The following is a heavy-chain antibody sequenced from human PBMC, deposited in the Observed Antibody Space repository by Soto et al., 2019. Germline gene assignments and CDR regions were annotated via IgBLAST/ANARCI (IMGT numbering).Heavy chain of an antibody. J-gene: IGHJ5*02. V-gene: IGHV3-33*01. Sequence: GGSLRLSCAASGFTFSSYGMHWVRQAPGKGLEWVAVIWYDGSNKYYADSVKGRFTISRDNSKNTLYLQMNSLRAEDTAVYYCARPLGGLFDVESWFDPWGQGTLVTVSS. D-gene: IGHD3-10*01. CDR1: GFTFSSYG. CDR2: IWYDGSNK. CDR3: ARPLGGLFDVESWFDP.